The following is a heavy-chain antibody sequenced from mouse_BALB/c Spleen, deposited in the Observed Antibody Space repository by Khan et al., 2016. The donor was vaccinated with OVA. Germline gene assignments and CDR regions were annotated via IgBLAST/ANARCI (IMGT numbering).Heavy chain of an antibody. Sequence: QVQLQQSGAELVRPGSSVKISCKASGYTFSSSWMNWVKHRPGQGLEWIGQIYPGNDDTDYNGKFKGKATLTADKSSRTAYMQLTSLTSEDSAVYFCARCFGSRFAYWGQGTLVTVSA. CDR3: ARCFGSRFAY. V-gene: IGHV1-80*01. D-gene: IGHD1-1*01. J-gene: IGHJ3*01. CDR2: IYPGNDDT. CDR1: GYTFSSSW.